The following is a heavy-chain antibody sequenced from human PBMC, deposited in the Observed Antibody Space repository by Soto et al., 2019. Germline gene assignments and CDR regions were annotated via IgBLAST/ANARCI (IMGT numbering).Heavy chain of an antibody. CDR1: GGSFSGYY. D-gene: IGHD6-6*01. V-gene: IGHV4-34*01. Sequence: PSETLSLTCAVYGGSFSGYYWSWIRQPPGKGLEWIGEINLSGSTNYNPSLKSRVTISVDTSKNQFSLKLSSVTAADTAVYYCARVYSSIAAPNWFDPWGQGTLVTVSS. CDR2: INLSGST. J-gene: IGHJ5*02. CDR3: ARVYSSIAAPNWFDP.